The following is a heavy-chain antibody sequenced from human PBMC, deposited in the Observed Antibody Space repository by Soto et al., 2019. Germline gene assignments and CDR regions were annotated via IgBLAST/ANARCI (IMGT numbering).Heavy chain of an antibody. J-gene: IGHJ4*02. Sequence: ASVKVSCKASGYTFTSYVMHWVRQAPGQRLEWMGWINAGNGNTKYSQKFQGRVTITRVTSASTAYMDPRSLRSEDTAEYYCARGGYDYVWGSYRPLPFYYWGQGTLVTVSS. D-gene: IGHD3-16*02. CDR1: GYTFTSYV. CDR2: INAGNGNT. CDR3: ARGGYDYVWGSYRPLPFYY. V-gene: IGHV1-3*01.